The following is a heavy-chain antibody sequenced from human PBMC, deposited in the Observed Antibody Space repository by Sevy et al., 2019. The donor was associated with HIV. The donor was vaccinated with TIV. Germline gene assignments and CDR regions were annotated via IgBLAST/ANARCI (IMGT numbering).Heavy chain of an antibody. Sequence: SGPTLVKPTQTLTLTCTFSGFSLSTSGVGVGWIRQPPGKALEWLALIYWDNDKRSSPTLKSRPTITKDTSKNQVVLKMANMDPVDTATYYCAHLKGSRIAVAGTGKNWFDPWGQGTLVTVSS. CDR2: IYWDNDK. CDR3: AHLKGSRIAVAGTGKNWFDP. V-gene: IGHV2-5*02. J-gene: IGHJ5*02. CDR1: GFSLSTSGVG. D-gene: IGHD6-19*01.